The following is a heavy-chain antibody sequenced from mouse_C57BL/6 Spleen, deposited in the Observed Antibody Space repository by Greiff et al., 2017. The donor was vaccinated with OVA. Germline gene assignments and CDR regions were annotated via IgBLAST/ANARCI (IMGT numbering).Heavy chain of an antibody. J-gene: IGHJ3*01. D-gene: IGHD2-5*01. CDR1: GYTFTSYG. V-gene: IGHV1-81*01. CDR3: ARWDLYSNYVAY. Sequence: LVESGAELARPGASVKLSCKASGYTFTSYGISWVKQRTGQGLEWIGEIYPRSGNTYYNEKFKGKATLTADKSSSTAYMELRSLTSEDSAVYFCARWDLYSNYVAYWGQGTLVTVSA. CDR2: IYPRSGNT.